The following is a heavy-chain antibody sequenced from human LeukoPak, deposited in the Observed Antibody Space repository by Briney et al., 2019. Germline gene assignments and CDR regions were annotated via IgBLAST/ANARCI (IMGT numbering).Heavy chain of an antibody. D-gene: IGHD2-2*01. Sequence: PGRSLRLSCAASGFTFSSYAMHWVRQAPGKGLEWVAVISYDGSNKYYADSVKGRFTISRDNSKNTLYLQMNSLRAEDTAVYYCARDEDCSSTSCYSSWFDPWGQGTLVTVSS. CDR1: GFTFSSYA. J-gene: IGHJ5*02. CDR2: ISYDGSNK. V-gene: IGHV3-30-3*01. CDR3: ARDEDCSSTSCYSSWFDP.